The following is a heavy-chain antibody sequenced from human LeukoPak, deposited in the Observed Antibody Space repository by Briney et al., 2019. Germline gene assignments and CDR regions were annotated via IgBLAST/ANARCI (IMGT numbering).Heavy chain of an antibody. V-gene: IGHV3-7*01. Sequence: GGPLRLSGEVPGLIFRGYWMSWFPQAPGRGLEWVANINQEGSEKYFEDSVKGRFTISRDNAKNSLHLQMNTLRAEDTAVYYCARERDGRFFDYWGQGTLVTVSS. CDR2: INQEGSEK. D-gene: IGHD5-24*01. CDR3: ARERDGRFFDY. J-gene: IGHJ4*02. CDR1: GLIFRGYW.